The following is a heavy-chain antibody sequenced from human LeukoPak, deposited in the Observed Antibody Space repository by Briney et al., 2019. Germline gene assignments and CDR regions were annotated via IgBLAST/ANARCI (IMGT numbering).Heavy chain of an antibody. D-gene: IGHD3-10*01. V-gene: IGHV3-66*01. CDR2: IYSGGST. CDR1: GFTVSSNY. CDR3: AKDNAYYYADY. J-gene: IGHJ4*02. Sequence: HPGGSLRLSCAASGFTVSSNYISWVRQAPGKGLEWVSVIYSGGSTYYADSVKGRFTISRDNSKNTLYLQMNSLRAEDTAVYYCAKDNAYYYADYWGQGTLVTVSS.